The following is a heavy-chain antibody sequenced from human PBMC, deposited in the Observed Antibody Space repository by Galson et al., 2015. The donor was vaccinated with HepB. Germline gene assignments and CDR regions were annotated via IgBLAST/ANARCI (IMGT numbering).Heavy chain of an antibody. J-gene: IGHJ3*02. D-gene: IGHD2-15*01. V-gene: IGHV3-53*04. CDR1: GFSVGTNY. CDR2: IYSGDST. Sequence: SLRLSCAASGFSVGTNYMTWVRQAPGKGLEWVSVIYSGDSTYYADSVVGRFIISRHMSQNKVILQMNSLRPEDTAVYYCAKDRGAAYCSGDSCYGGTFDIWGQGTVVTVSS. CDR3: AKDRGAAYCSGDSCYGGTFDI.